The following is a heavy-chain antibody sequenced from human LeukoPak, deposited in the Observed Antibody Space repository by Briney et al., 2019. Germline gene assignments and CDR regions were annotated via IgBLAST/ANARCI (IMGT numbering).Heavy chain of an antibody. CDR3: ARSRTSSPYDKSLNF. V-gene: IGHV3-21*01. Sequence: PGGSLRLSCAASGFTFSSYTMSWVREAPGKGLEWVSSISSSINYIYHADSVKGRFTISRDDAQNSVYLQMNSLKDEDTAVYYCARSRTSSPYDKSLNFWGQGTLVIVSS. CDR1: GFTFSSYT. D-gene: IGHD1-14*01. J-gene: IGHJ4*02. CDR2: ISSSINYI.